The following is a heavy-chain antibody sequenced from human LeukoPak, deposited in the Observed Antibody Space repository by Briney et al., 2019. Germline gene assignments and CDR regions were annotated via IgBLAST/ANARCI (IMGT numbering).Heavy chain of an antibody. CDR1: GGSISSYF. Sequence: PSETLSLTCTVSGGSISSYFWSWIRQPAGKGLEWIGRIYTSGSTNYNPSLKSRVTMSVDTSKNQFSLNLSSVTAADTAIYYCARANWELLRNSFDIWGQGTMVTVSS. D-gene: IGHD7-27*01. V-gene: IGHV4-4*07. CDR3: ARANWELLRNSFDI. CDR2: IYTSGST. J-gene: IGHJ3*02.